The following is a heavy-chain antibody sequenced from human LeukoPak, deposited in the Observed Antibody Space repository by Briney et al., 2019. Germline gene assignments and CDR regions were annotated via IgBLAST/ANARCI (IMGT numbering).Heavy chain of an antibody. J-gene: IGHJ4*02. CDR3: AGGYLSRGYFDS. Sequence: TGGSLRLSCAASGFTFSNSAMSWVRQAPAQGLEWISAISAPSDTIYYADSVKGRFTISRDNSKNTLYLQMATLRAEDSALYYCAGGYLSRGYFDSWGQGTLVTVSS. D-gene: IGHD2-15*01. CDR1: GFTFSNSA. V-gene: IGHV3-23*01. CDR2: ISAPSDTI.